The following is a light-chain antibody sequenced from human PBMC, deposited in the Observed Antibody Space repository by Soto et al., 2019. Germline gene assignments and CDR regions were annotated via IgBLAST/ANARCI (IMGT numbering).Light chain of an antibody. Sequence: DIQMTQSPSSLSASAGDRVSVTCRASQSISTFLNWYQQRPGEAPTLLIYAARSLQSGVPSRFSGSGSGAAFTLIIGSLQAADFATYYCQQSYTTPRTFGQGTKVEVK. CDR3: QQSYTTPRT. V-gene: IGKV1-39*01. CDR2: AAR. J-gene: IGKJ1*01. CDR1: QSISTF.